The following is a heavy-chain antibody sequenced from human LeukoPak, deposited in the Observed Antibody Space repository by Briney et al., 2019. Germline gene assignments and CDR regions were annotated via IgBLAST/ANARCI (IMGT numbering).Heavy chain of an antibody. CDR2: IIPIFGTA. D-gene: IGHD2-21*01. J-gene: IGHJ4*02. Sequence: SVKVSCKASGGTFSSYAISWVRQAPGQGLERMGGIIPIFGTANYAQKFQGRVTITADEPTSTAYMELSSLRSEDTAVYYCARLYCGGDCYSGGGYFDYWGQGTLVTVSS. V-gene: IGHV1-69*01. CDR1: GGTFSSYA. CDR3: ARLYCGGDCYSGGGYFDY.